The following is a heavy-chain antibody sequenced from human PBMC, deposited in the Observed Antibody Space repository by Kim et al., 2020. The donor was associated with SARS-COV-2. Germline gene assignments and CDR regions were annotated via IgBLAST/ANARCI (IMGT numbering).Heavy chain of an antibody. J-gene: IGHJ3*02. V-gene: IGHV1-2*02. D-gene: IGHD3-22*01. CDR1: GYTFTGYY. CDR2: INPNSGGT. Sequence: ASVKVSCKASGYTFTGYYMHWVRQAPGQGLEWMGWINPNSGGTNYAQKFQGRVTMTRDTSLSTAYMELSRLRSDDTAVYYCASQLRITMIVVVHYAFDIWGQGTMVTVSS. CDR3: ASQLRITMIVVVHYAFDI.